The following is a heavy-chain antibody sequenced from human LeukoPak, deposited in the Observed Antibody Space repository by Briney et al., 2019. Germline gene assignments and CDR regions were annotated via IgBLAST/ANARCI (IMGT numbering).Heavy chain of an antibody. J-gene: IGHJ4*02. Sequence: GGSLRLSCAASGFTFSDYYMSWIRQAPGKGLEWVSYISGSGSTIYYADSVKGRFTISRDNAKNSLYLQMNSLRAEDTAVYYCAKDQELLWFGEPMYYFDYWGQGTLVTVSS. CDR2: ISGSGSTI. CDR3: AKDQELLWFGEPMYYFDY. D-gene: IGHD3-10*01. V-gene: IGHV3-11*04. CDR1: GFTFSDYY.